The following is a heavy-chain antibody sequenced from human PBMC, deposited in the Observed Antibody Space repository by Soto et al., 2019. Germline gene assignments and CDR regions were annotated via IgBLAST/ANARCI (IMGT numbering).Heavy chain of an antibody. J-gene: IGHJ5*02. CDR1: GDTFTNFG. CDR3: ATVLRGVVNWFDP. D-gene: IGHD3-10*01. CDR2: IATYNSNR. Sequence: HLVQSGPEVKKPGASITVSCKTSGDTFTNFGLSWVRQAPGQGLEWMGWIATYNSNRNYAQKFQGRLTLTTDTSTSTAYKELQSLRYDETAVYYCATVLRGVVNWFDPWGQGNLVTVSS. V-gene: IGHV1-18*01.